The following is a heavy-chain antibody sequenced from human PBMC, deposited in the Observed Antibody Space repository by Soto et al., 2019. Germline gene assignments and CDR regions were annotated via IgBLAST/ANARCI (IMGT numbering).Heavy chain of an antibody. D-gene: IGHD6-19*01. J-gene: IGHJ6*02. V-gene: IGHV1-2*04. Sequence: QVQLVQSGAEVKKPGASVKVSCKASGYTFTGYYMHWVRQAPGQGLEWMGWINPNSGGTNYAQKFQGWVTMTRDTSISTAYMELSRLRSDDTAVYYCARQAVSGWYYYYYGMDVWGQGTTVTVSS. CDR2: INPNSGGT. CDR3: ARQAVSGWYYYYYGMDV. CDR1: GYTFTGYY.